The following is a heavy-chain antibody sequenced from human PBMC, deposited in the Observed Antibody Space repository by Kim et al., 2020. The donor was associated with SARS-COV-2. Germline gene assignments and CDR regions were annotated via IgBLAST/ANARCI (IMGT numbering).Heavy chain of an antibody. D-gene: IGHD3-22*01. CDR1: GFTFTSSA. J-gene: IGHJ4*02. CDR2: IVVGSGNT. Sequence: SVKVSCKASGFTFTSSAVQWVRQARGQRLEWIGWIVVGSGNTNYAQKFQERVTITRDMSTSTAYMELSSLRSEDTAVYYCATYYYDSSGYGPLSYWGQGTLVTVSS. V-gene: IGHV1-58*01. CDR3: ATYYYDSSGYGPLSY.